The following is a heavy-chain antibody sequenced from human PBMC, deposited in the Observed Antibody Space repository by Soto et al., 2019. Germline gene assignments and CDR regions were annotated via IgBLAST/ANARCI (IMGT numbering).Heavy chain of an antibody. CDR1: GGSIGSRDYY. CDR2: IYYNGNT. CDR3: ARDKGGAALKGSGMEV. Sequence: QVQVQESGPGLVKPSQTLSLKCSVSGGSIGSRDYYWSWIRQHPEKGLEWIGSIYYNGNTDYNPSLRGRPTMSLDTSMNEFSLKLTSVTAADTAVYYCARDKGGAALKGSGMEVWGQGTTVTVS. V-gene: IGHV4-31*02. J-gene: IGHJ6*02. D-gene: IGHD4-17*01.